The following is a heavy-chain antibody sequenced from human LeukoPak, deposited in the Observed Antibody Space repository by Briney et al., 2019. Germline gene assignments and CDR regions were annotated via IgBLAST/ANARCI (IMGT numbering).Heavy chain of an antibody. V-gene: IGHV1-8*02. CDR1: GYTFTSYG. CDR3: ARGGYYYDSSGSPRAWFDP. D-gene: IGHD3-22*01. J-gene: IGHJ5*02. Sequence: ASVKVSCKASGYTFTSYGISWVRQAPGQGLEWMGWMNPNSGNTGYAQKFQGRVTMTRNTSISTAYMELSSLRSEDTAVYYCARGGYYYDSSGSPRAWFDPWGQGTLVTVSS. CDR2: MNPNSGNT.